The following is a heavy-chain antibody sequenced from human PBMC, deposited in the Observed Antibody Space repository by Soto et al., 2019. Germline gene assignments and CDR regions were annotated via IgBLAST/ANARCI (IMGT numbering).Heavy chain of an antibody. CDR1: GFTFSSYW. J-gene: IGHJ3*02. CDR2: INSDGSST. V-gene: IGHV3-74*01. CDR3: ARGSSWEPDAFDI. D-gene: IGHD1-26*01. Sequence: GGSLRLSCAASGFTFSSYWMHWVRQAPGKGLVWVSRINSDGSSTSYADSVKGRFTISRDNAKNTLYLQMNSLRAEDTAVYYCARGSSWEPDAFDIWGQGTMVTVSS.